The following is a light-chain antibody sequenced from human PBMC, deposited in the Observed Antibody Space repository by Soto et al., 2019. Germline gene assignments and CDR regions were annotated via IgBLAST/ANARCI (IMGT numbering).Light chain of an antibody. CDR1: QSILSSSNNKNS. Sequence: DIVMTQSPDSLAVSLGERATINCKSSQSILSSSNNKNSLAWFQQQPGQPPKLLIYWASTRESGVPDRFSGSGSGTDFTLTISSLQAGDVAVYYCQQYYSSVVTFGQGTRLEIK. CDR3: QQYYSSVVT. V-gene: IGKV4-1*01. J-gene: IGKJ5*01. CDR2: WAS.